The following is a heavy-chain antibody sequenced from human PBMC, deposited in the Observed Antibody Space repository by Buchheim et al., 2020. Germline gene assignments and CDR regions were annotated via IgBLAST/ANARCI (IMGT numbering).Heavy chain of an antibody. CDR2: ISGSGGST. D-gene: IGHD3-3*01. V-gene: IGHV3-23*01. CDR3: AKDETWSGYYTYYYYGMDV. Sequence: EVQLLESGGGLVQPGGSLRLSCAASGFTFSSYAMSWVRQAPGKGLEWVSAISGSGGSTYYADSVKGRFTISRDNSKNTLYLQMNSLRAEDTAVYYCAKDETWSGYYTYYYYGMDVWGQGTT. J-gene: IGHJ6*02. CDR1: GFTFSSYA.